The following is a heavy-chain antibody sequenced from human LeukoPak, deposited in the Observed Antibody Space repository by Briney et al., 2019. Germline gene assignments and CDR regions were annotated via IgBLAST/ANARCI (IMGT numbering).Heavy chain of an antibody. D-gene: IGHD3-22*01. V-gene: IGHV1-8*01. J-gene: IGHJ3*02. CDR2: MNPNSGNT. CDR3: ASHGVVVTNDAFDI. CDR1: GYTFTSYD. Sequence: EASVKVSCKASGYTFTSYDINWVRQATGQGLEWMGWMNPNSGNTGYAQKFQGRVTMTRNTSISTAYMELSSLRSEDTAVYYCASHGVVVTNDAFDIWGQGTMVTVSS.